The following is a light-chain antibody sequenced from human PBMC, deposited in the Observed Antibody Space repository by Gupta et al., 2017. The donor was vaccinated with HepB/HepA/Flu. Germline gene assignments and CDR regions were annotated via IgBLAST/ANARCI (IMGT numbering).Light chain of an antibody. CDR1: QSVRSGY. CDR3: QQYGSPVT. CDR2: GAS. Sequence: DNVLTRFPGTLSCSPGEGATLACRASQSVRSGYVAWYQQKAGQAPRLLIYGASSRATGIPDRCSGSGSGTDFTLTINRLEAEDFALYYWQQYGSPVTFGGGTKVEMK. J-gene: IGKJ4*01. V-gene: IGKV3-20*01.